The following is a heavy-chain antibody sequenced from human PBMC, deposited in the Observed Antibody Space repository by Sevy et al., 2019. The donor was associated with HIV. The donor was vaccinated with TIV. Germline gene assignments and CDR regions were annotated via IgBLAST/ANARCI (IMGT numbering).Heavy chain of an antibody. CDR3: ARVQYYHYVWGSYRYDY. J-gene: IGHJ4*02. Sequence: GGSLRLSCAASGFTVSNNYMNWVRQAPGKGLEWLSYISSSSSAIYYADSVKGRFTISRDNAKNSLYLQMNSLRDEDTAVYFCARVQYYHYVWGSYRYDYWGQGTLVTVSS. D-gene: IGHD3-16*02. V-gene: IGHV3-48*02. CDR1: GFTVSNNY. CDR2: ISSSSSAI.